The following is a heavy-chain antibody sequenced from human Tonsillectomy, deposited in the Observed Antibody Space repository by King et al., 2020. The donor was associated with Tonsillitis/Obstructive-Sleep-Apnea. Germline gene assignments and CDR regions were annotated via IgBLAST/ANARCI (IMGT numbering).Heavy chain of an antibody. V-gene: IGHV3-33*01. CDR3: ARDEDVVVGGGAFDI. CDR2: IWYDGSNK. CDR1: GFTFSSYG. D-gene: IGHD2-15*01. Sequence: VQLVESGGGVVQPGRSLRLSCAASGFTFSSYGMHWVRQAPGKGLEWVAVIWYDGSNKYYADSVKGRFTISRDNSKNTLYLQMNSLRAEDTAVYYCARDEDVVVGGGAFDIWGQGTMVTVSS. J-gene: IGHJ3*02.